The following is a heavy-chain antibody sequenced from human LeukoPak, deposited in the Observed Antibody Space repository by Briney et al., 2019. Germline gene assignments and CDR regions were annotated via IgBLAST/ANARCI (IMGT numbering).Heavy chain of an antibody. CDR3: ARAYSSSWYYFDY. Sequence: GGSLRLSCAASGFTFSNYWMSWVRQAPGKGLEWVANINEDGSVKYYVWSVKGRFTISRDNAKNSVYLQMNTLRAEDTAVYYCARAYSSSWYYFDYWGQGTLVTVSS. CDR2: INEDGSVK. V-gene: IGHV3-7*01. CDR1: GFTFSNYW. D-gene: IGHD6-13*01. J-gene: IGHJ4*02.